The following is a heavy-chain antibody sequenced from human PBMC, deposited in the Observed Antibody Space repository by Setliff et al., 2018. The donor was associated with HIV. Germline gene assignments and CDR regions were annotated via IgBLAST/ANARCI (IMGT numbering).Heavy chain of an antibody. CDR2: IYASGTT. J-gene: IGHJ3*02. Sequence: SETLSLTCTVSGGSISSGSYYWSWIRQPAGKGLEWIGRIYASGTTNYNPSLKSRVTISVDTSKTQFSLRLNSLTATDTALYYCARRSDSALVGFAFDIWGQGTMVTVSS. D-gene: IGHD5-18*01. CDR3: ARRSDSALVGFAFDI. V-gene: IGHV4-61*02. CDR1: GGSISSGSYY.